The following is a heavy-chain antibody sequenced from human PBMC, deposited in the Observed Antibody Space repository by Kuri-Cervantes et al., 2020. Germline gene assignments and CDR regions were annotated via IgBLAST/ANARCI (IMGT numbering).Heavy chain of an antibody. CDR3: AGGTVTATDY. CDR2: IIPIFGTA. CDR1: GGTFSSYA. V-gene: IGHV1-69*06. Sequence: AVKVSCKASGGTFSSYAISWVRQAPGQGLEWMGGIIPIFGTANYAQKFQGRVTITADKSTNTAYMELSSLRSEDTAGDYCAGGTVTATDYWGQGTLVTVSS. D-gene: IGHD4-17*01. J-gene: IGHJ4*02.